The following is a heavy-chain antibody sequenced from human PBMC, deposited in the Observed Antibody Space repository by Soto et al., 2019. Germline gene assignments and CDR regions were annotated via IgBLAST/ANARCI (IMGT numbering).Heavy chain of an antibody. CDR1: GGTFSSYA. D-gene: IGHD3-10*01. CDR3: AGGFYASGRVGDYYYYNMDV. CDR2: IIPIFGTA. J-gene: IGHJ6*02. V-gene: IGHV1-69*06. Sequence: ASVKVSCKASGGTFSSYAFSWVRQAPGQGLEWMGGIIPIFGTANYAQQFQGRVTISGDKSTGTAYMELSSLRFEDKAVYDCAGGFYASGRVGDYYYYNMDVWGQGTTVTVSS.